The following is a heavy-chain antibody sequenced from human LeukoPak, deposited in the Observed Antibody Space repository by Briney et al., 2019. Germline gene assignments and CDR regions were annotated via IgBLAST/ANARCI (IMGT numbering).Heavy chain of an antibody. J-gene: IGHJ4*02. D-gene: IGHD1-1*01. V-gene: IGHV3-11*04. CDR3: ARGGYSDYLNC. CDR1: GSTFSDYQ. CDR2: IGSSGTTI. Sequence: GGSLRLSCAASGSTFSDYQMSWIRQAPGKGLEWVSYIGSSGTTIYYADSVKGRLTISRDNAKNSLYLQMNSLRAEDTAVYYCARGGYSDYLNCWGQGTLVTVSS.